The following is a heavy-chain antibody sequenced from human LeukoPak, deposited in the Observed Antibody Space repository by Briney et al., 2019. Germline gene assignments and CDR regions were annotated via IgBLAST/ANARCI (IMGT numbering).Heavy chain of an antibody. V-gene: IGHV3-48*03. J-gene: IGHJ4*02. Sequence: GESLRLSCAASGFTFSSCEMNWVRRAPGKGLEWVSYISSGTTTYYTDSVKGRFTISRDNAKSSLYLQMNSLRAEDTAVYYCATIRRDGHNNADYCGQGTLVTVSS. CDR2: ISSGTTT. CDR1: GFTFSSCE. D-gene: IGHD5-24*01. CDR3: ATIRRDGHNNADY.